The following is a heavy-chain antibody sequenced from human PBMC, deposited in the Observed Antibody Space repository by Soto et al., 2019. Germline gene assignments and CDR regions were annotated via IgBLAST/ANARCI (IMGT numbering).Heavy chain of an antibody. CDR3: ARRDPTGYSSSWYYFDY. CDR1: GGSISSSSYY. Sequence: SETLSLTCTVSGGSISSSSYYWGWIRQPPGKGLEWIGSIYYSGSTYYNPSLKSRVTISVDTSKNQFSLKLSSVTAADTAVYYCARRDPTGYSSSWYYFDYWGQGTLVTSPQ. J-gene: IGHJ4*02. V-gene: IGHV4-39*01. D-gene: IGHD6-13*01. CDR2: IYYSGST.